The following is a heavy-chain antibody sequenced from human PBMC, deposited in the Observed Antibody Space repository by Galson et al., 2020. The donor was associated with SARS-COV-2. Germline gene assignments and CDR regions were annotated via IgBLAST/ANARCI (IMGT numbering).Heavy chain of an antibody. CDR1: GYTFTGYY. D-gene: IGHD1-1*01. CDR3: ARDNDHDAFDI. V-gene: IGHV1-2*04. J-gene: IGHJ3*02. Sequence: ASVKVSCKASGYTFTGYYIPWVRPAPGQGLEWIGWINPNSGGTTYAQKFQDWVTMTRDTSISTAYMELSRLRSDDTAVYYCARDNDHDAFDIWGQGTMGTVAS. CDR2: INPNSGGT.